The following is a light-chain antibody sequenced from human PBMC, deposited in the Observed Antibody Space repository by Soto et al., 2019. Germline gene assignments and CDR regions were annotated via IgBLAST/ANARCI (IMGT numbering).Light chain of an antibody. J-gene: IGLJ2*01. V-gene: IGLV1-40*01. CDR3: QSYDSSLSGSV. CDR1: SSNIGAGYD. CDR2: GYT. Sequence: QSVLTQPPSVSGAPGQRVTISCTGSSSNIGAGYDVHWYQQLPGTAPKLLIYGYTNRPSVVPDRFSGSKSGTSASLAITGLQAYDEADYYCQSYDSSLSGSVFGGGTKLTVL.